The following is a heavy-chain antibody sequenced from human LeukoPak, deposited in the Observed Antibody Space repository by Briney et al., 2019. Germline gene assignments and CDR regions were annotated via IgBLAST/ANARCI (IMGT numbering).Heavy chain of an antibody. CDR1: GFTFSSYS. CDR3: ARGSRYCSSTSCPFDY. V-gene: IGHV3-48*01. Sequence: PGGSLRLSCAASGFTFSSYSMNWVRQAPGKGLEWVSYISSSSSTIYYADSVKGRFTISRDNAKNSLYLQMNSLRAEDTAVYYCARGSRYCSSTSCPFDYWGQGTLVTVSS. CDR2: ISSSSSTI. J-gene: IGHJ4*02. D-gene: IGHD2-2*01.